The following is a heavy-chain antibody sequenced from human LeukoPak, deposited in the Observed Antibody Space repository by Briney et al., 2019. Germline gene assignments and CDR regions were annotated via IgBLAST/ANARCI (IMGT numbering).Heavy chain of an antibody. J-gene: IGHJ4*02. CDR3: ARQGYYYDSSGYYYFDY. V-gene: IGHV4-39*01. CDR2: IYYRGST. Sequence: SETLSLTCTVSGGSISRSSYYWGWTRQPPGKGLEWFGSIYYRGSTYYNPSRKSRVTISVHTSKNQFSLKLSSVTAADTAVYYCARQGYYYDSSGYYYFDYWGQGTLVTVSS. CDR1: GGSISRSSYY. D-gene: IGHD3-22*01.